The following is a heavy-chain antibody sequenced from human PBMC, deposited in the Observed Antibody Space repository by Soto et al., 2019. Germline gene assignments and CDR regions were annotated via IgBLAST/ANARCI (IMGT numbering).Heavy chain of an antibody. CDR1: GGSISSYY. CDR3: ARDQRAYCSGGSCYSYFDY. CDR2: IYYSGST. D-gene: IGHD2-15*01. V-gene: IGHV4-59*01. J-gene: IGHJ4*02. Sequence: LSLTCTVSGGSISSYYWSWIRQPPGEGLEWIGYIYYSGSTNYNPSLKSRVTISVDTSKNQFSLKLSSVTAADTAVYYCARDQRAYCSGGSCYSYFDYWGQGTLVTVSS.